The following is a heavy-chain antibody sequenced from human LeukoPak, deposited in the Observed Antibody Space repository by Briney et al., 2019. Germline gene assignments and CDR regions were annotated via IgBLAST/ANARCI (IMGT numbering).Heavy chain of an antibody. Sequence: SVTVSFTTSGYTFTAHYIHWVRQAPGQGLEWMGGIIPIFGTANYAQKFQGRVTITADESTSTAYMELSSLRSEDTAVYYCARDGAAGTENWFDPWGQGTLVTVSS. CDR2: IIPIFGTA. CDR3: ARDGAAGTENWFDP. J-gene: IGHJ5*02. D-gene: IGHD6-13*01. CDR1: GYTFTAHY. V-gene: IGHV1-69*13.